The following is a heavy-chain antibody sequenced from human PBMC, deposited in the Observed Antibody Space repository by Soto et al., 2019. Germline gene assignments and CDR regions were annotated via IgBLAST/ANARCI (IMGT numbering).Heavy chain of an antibody. CDR3: ARAFRAVRPPRAFPGSSHYYYGMDV. J-gene: IGHJ6*02. CDR1: GYTFTSYG. CDR2: ISAYNGNT. V-gene: IGHV1-18*04. Sequence: QVQLVQSGAEVKKPGASVKVSCKDSGYTFTSYGISWVRQAPGQGLEWMGWISAYNGNTNYAQKLQGRVTMTTDTSTSTDYMELRSLRSADTVVYYCARAFRAVRPPRAFPGSSHYYYGMDVWGQGTTVTVSS. D-gene: IGHD3-10*01.